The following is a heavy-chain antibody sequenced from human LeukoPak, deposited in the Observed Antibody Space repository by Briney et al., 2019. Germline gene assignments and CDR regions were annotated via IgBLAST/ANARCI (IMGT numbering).Heavy chain of an antibody. CDR3: ARGLGSTGRYYFDY. CDR1: DFTFRTYA. CDR2: ISGSGGGT. D-gene: IGHD1-14*01. Sequence: GGSLRLSCAASDFTFRTYAMSWVRQAPGKGLERVSGISGSGGGTYYADSVKGRFTISRDNSKNTLYPQMNTLRAEDTAVYYCARGLGSTGRYYFDYWGQGTLVTVSS. J-gene: IGHJ4*02. V-gene: IGHV3-23*01.